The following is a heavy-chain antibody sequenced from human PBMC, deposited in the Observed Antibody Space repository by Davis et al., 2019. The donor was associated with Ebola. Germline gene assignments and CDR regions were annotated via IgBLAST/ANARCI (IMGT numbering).Heavy chain of an antibody. V-gene: IGHV3-21*01. CDR1: GFVFRNYV. D-gene: IGHD1-7*01. CDR3: ATRFSNSDGALDI. CDR2: ISISGTFI. J-gene: IGHJ3*02. Sequence: GESLKISCAASGFVFRNYVMSWVRQAPGKGLEWVSSISISGTFIYYADSVKGRFTVSRDNAQNSLSLQMNSLRAEDTAVYYCATRFSNSDGALDIWGRGTLVTVSS.